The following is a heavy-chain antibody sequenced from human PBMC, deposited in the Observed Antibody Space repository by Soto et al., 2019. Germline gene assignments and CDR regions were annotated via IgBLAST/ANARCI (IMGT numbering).Heavy chain of an antibody. CDR1: GGSISSGGYS. CDR2: IYPSGGT. D-gene: IGHD3-16*01. CDR3: ARFEGGWFDP. V-gene: IGHV4-30-2*01. Sequence: QLQLQESGSGLVKPSQTLSLTCAVSGGSISSGGYSWSWIRQPPGKGLEWIGYIYPSGGTYYNPSLKSRVTISVARPTNQFSLKLSSVTAADTAVYYCARFEGGWFDPWGQGTLVTVSS. J-gene: IGHJ5*02.